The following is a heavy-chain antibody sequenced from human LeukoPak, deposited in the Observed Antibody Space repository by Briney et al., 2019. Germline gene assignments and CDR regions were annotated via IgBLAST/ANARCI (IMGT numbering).Heavy chain of an antibody. D-gene: IGHD6-19*01. CDR2: INPSGGST. V-gene: IGHV1-46*01. CDR1: VYTFTSYY. J-gene: IGHJ4*02. CDR3: ARIVSGSGWPYKIDY. Sequence: ASVKVSCKASVYTFTSYYMHWVRQAPGQGLEWMGIINPSGGSTSYAQKFQGRVTMTRDTSTSTVYMELSSLRSEDKAVYYCARIVSGSGWPYKIDYWGQGTLVTVSS.